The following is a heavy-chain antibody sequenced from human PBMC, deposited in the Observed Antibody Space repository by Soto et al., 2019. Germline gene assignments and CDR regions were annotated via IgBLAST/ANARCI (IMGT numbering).Heavy chain of an antibody. CDR1: GFTFSSYS. CDR2: ISSSSSYI. V-gene: IGHV3-21*01. D-gene: IGHD6-19*01. J-gene: IGHJ6*02. Sequence: GGSLRLSCAASGFTFSSYSMNWVRQAPGKGLEWVSSISSSSSYIYYADSVKGRFTISRDNAKNSLYLQMNSLRAEDTAVYYCARDTSSGWYWDNYYYGMDVWGQGTTVTVSS. CDR3: ARDTSSGWYWDNYYYGMDV.